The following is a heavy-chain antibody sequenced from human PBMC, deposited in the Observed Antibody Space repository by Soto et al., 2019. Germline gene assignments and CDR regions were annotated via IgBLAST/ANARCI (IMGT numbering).Heavy chain of an antibody. CDR1: GFTFSSYA. Sequence: QVQLVESGGGVVQPGRSLRLSCAASGFTFSSYAMHWVRQAPGKGLEWVAVISYDGSNKYYADSVKGRFTIYRDNSKNTLYLQMNSLRAEDTAVYYCAREGGYCTNGVCWSFDYWGQGTLVTVSS. D-gene: IGHD2-8*01. V-gene: IGHV3-30-3*01. CDR3: AREGGYCTNGVCWSFDY. J-gene: IGHJ4*02. CDR2: ISYDGSNK.